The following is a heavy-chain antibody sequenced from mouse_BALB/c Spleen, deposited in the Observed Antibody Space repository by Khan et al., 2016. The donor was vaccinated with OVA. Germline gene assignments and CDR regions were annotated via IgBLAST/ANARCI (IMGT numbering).Heavy chain of an antibody. CDR2: IWAGGST. D-gene: IGHD2-3*01. CDR1: GFSLTSYG. V-gene: IGHV2-9*02. J-gene: IGHJ4*01. CDR3: ARGDGYYEDAMDY. Sequence: QVQLKESGPGLVAPSQSLSITCTVSGFSLTSYGIHWVRQPPGKGLEWLGVIWAGGSTNYNSALMSGLSISKDNSKSQVFLKMNSLQTDDTAMYYCARGDGYYEDAMDYWGQGTSVTVSS.